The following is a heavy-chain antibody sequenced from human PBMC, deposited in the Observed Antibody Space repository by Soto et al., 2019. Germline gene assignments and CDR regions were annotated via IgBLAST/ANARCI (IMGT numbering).Heavy chain of an antibody. CDR2: INPNSGGT. CDR1: GYTFTGYY. V-gene: IGHV1-2*04. Sequence: QGQLVQSGAEVKKPWASVKVACKASGYTFTGYYMHWVRQAPVQGLEWLGWINPNSGGTNYAQKLQGWVTMTRDTSISTDYMELSRLRSDDTAVYYCARLVYSGSYFGYWGQGTLVTVSS. D-gene: IGHD1-26*01. CDR3: ARLVYSGSYFGY. J-gene: IGHJ4*02.